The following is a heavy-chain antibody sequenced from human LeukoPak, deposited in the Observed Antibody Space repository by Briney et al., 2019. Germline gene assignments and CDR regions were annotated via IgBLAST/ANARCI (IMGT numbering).Heavy chain of an antibody. J-gene: IGHJ6*02. V-gene: IGHV3-66*01. CDR1: GFTVSSDY. CDR3: AREGVQLWSANYYYYYGMDV. CDR2: ISSGGST. Sequence: PGGSLRLSCAASGFTVSSDYMGWVRQAPEKGLEWVSLISSGGSTYYADSLKGRFTISRDNSKNTLYLQMNSLRAEDTAVYYCAREGVQLWSANYYYYYGMDVWGQGTTVTVSS. D-gene: IGHD5-18*01.